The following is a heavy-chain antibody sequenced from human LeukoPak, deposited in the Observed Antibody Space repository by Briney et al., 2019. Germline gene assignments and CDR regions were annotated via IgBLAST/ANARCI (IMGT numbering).Heavy chain of an antibody. CDR2: IIPIFGTA. CDR1: GGTFSSYA. CDR3: ARGPETYYYDSSGYYGHYYYHYMDV. V-gene: IGHV1-69*05. Sequence: SVKVSCKASGGTFSSYAISWVRQAPGQGLEWMGRIIPIFGTANYAQKFQGRVTITTDESTSTAYMELSSLRSEDTAVYYCARGPETYYYDSSGYYGHYYYHYMDVWGKGTTVTVSS. J-gene: IGHJ6*03. D-gene: IGHD3-22*01.